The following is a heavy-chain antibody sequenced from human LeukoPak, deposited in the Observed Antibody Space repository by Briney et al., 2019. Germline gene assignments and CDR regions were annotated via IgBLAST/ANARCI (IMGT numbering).Heavy chain of an antibody. CDR1: GFIFSSCG. CDR2: ISYDGTNK. Sequence: GGSLRLSCAAYGFIFSSCGMHWVRQAPGRGLEWVAVISYDGTNKYYADSVKGRFTISRDNSRNTLYLQMNSLRAEDTAVYYCAKDTFVRAVVNPDFDHWGQGTLVSVSS. CDR3: AKDTFVRAVVNPDFDH. D-gene: IGHD4-23*01. J-gene: IGHJ4*02. V-gene: IGHV3-30*18.